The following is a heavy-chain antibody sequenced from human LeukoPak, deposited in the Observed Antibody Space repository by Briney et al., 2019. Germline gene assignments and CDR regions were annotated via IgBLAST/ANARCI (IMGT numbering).Heavy chain of an antibody. Sequence: ASVKVPCKASGYTFTSYGISWVRQAPGQGLEWMGWISAYSGNTKYAQNLQGRATMTTDTSTSTAYMELRSLRSDDTAVYYCARGYYYDSSGYYPDDYWGQGTLVTVSS. D-gene: IGHD3-22*01. CDR3: ARGYYYDSSGYYPDDY. CDR1: GYTFTSYG. V-gene: IGHV1-18*01. J-gene: IGHJ4*02. CDR2: ISAYSGNT.